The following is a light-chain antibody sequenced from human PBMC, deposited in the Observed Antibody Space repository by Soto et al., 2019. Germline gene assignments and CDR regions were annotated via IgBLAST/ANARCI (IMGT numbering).Light chain of an antibody. J-gene: IGKJ1*01. CDR3: QQYNNWPQT. CDR1: QSVSSTY. Sequence: EIGLTQTPGTQSFSRGQRATLSRSDSQSVSSTYLAWYQHKPGQAPRLLIYGASTRATGIPARFSGSGSGTEFTLTISSLQSEDFAVYYCQQYNNWPQTFGQGTEV. CDR2: GAS. V-gene: IGKV3-15*01.